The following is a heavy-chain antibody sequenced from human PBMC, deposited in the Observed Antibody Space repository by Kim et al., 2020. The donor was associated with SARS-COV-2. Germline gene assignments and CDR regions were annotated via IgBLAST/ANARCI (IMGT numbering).Heavy chain of an antibody. J-gene: IGHJ4*02. D-gene: IGHD3-3*01. V-gene: IGHV3-48*03. CDR1: GFTLSSYE. CDR2: ISSSGTTI. Sequence: GGSLRLSCAASGFTLSSYEMNWVRQAPGKGLEWVSYISSSGTTIYYADSVKGRFTISRDNAKNSLYLQMNSLRAEDTAVYCCARARARFAIFGVVPPAFGYWGQGTLVTVSS. CDR3: ARARARFAIFGVVPPAFGY.